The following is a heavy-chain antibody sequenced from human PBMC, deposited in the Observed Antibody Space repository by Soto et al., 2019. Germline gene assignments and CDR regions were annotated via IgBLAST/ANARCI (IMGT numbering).Heavy chain of an antibody. CDR2: IIPIFGTA. CDR3: ALGYCISTSCYYYYGMDV. D-gene: IGHD2-2*01. J-gene: IGHJ6*02. V-gene: IGHV1-69*12. Sequence: QVQLVQSGAEVKKPGSSVKVSCKASGGTFSSYAISWVRQAPGQGLEWMGGIIPIFGTANYAQKFQGRGTSTADEATRTAYKELSSLRSEDTAVYYCALGYCISTSCYYYYGMDVWGQGTTVTVSS. CDR1: GGTFSSYA.